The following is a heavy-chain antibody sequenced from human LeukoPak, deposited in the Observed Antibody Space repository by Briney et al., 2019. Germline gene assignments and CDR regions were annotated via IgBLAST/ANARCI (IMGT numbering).Heavy chain of an antibody. D-gene: IGHD3-22*01. CDR2: ISSSGSTI. CDR1: GFTFSSYA. J-gene: IGHJ4*02. V-gene: IGHV3-48*03. CDR3: ARDWTYYYDSGGYHMIPPLDY. Sequence: GGSLRLSCAASGFTFSSYAMNWVRQAPGKGLEWVSYISSSGSTIYYADSVKGRFTISRDNAKNSLYLQMNSLRAEDTAVYYCARDWTYYYDSGGYHMIPPLDYWGQGTLVTVSS.